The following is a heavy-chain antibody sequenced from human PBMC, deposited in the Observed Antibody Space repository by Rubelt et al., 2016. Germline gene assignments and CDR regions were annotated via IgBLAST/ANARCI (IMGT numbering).Heavy chain of an antibody. Sequence: QVQLQQWGAGLLKPSETLSLTCAVYGGSFIGYYWSWIRQPPGKGLEWIGEINHRGSTNYNPSLKSRGTISVDTSMNQFSLKVTSLPAADTAVYFCATSLPTDYWSQGTPVTV. CDR3: ATSLPTDY. J-gene: IGHJ4*02. CDR1: GGSFIGYY. V-gene: IGHV4-34*01. CDR2: INHRGST.